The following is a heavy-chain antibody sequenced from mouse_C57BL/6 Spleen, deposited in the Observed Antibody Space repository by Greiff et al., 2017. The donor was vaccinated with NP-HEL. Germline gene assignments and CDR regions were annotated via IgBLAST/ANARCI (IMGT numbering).Heavy chain of an antibody. CDR2: ISDGGSYT. CDR1: GFTFSSYA. V-gene: IGHV5-4*01. CDR3: ARDKGQLGRNYFDY. D-gene: IGHD4-1*02. Sequence: EVQLVESGGGLVKPGGSLKLSCAASGFTFSSYAMSWVRQTPEKRLEWVATISDGGSYTYYPDNVKGRFAISRDNAKNNLYLQMSHLKSEDTAMYYCARDKGQLGRNYFDYWGQGTTLTVSS. J-gene: IGHJ2*01.